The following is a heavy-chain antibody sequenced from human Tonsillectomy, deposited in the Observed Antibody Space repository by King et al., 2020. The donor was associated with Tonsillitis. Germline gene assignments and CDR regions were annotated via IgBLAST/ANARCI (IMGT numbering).Heavy chain of an antibody. V-gene: IGHV4-38-2*01. CDR2: IYHTGNT. CDR1: GYSISSGYF. CDR3: ARLTRSTPFDD. Sequence: QLQESGPGLVKPSETLSLTCAVSGYSISSGYFWGWIRQPPAKGLEWIGHIYHTGNTFYNPSLKTRVTISVDTSKNQFSLKLTSVTAADTAVYYCARLTRSTPFDDWGQGTLVTVSS. J-gene: IGHJ4*02.